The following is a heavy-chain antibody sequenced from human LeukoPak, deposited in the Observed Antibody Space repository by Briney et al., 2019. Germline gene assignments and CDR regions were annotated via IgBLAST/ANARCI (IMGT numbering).Heavy chain of an antibody. V-gene: IGHV3-23*01. J-gene: IGHJ4*02. CDR3: AKEVYGSGFNGFDH. CDR2: ITGSGVHT. D-gene: IGHD5-18*01. CDR1: GFTFTTYA. Sequence: PGGSLRLSCTASGFTFTTYAMSWVRQAPGKGLEWVSAITGSGVHTYYADSVGGRFSISRDNSENTLYLRMNSLKIDDTAVYYCAKEVYGSGFNGFDHWGQGTLVTVSS.